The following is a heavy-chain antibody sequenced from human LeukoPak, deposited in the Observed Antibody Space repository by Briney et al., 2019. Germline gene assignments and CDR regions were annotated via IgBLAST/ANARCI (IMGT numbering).Heavy chain of an antibody. Sequence: SETLSLTCAVYGGSFSGYYWSWIRQPPGKGLEWIGEINHSGSTNYNPSLKSRVTISVDTSKNQFSLKLSSVTAADTAVYYCARGSGTWVTWGQGPLVTVSS. V-gene: IGHV4-34*01. J-gene: IGHJ5*02. D-gene: IGHD2-21*01. CDR3: ARGSGTWVT. CDR1: GGSFSGYY. CDR2: INHSGST.